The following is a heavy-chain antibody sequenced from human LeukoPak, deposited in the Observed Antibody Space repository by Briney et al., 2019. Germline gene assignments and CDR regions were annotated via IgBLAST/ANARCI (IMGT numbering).Heavy chain of an antibody. V-gene: IGHV4-34*01. CDR3: ARELPRQWLRFGTFDY. J-gene: IGHJ4*02. CDR1: GASFSGYY. CDR2: INHSGST. D-gene: IGHD5-12*01. Sequence: SETLSLTCAVYGASFSGYYWSWIRQPPGKGLEWIGEINHSGSTNYNPSLKSRVTISVDTSKNQFSLKLSSVTAADTAVYYCARELPRQWLRFGTFDYWGQGTLVTVSS.